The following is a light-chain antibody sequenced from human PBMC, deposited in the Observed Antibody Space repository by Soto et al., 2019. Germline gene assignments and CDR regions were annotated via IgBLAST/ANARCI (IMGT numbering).Light chain of an antibody. J-gene: IGKJ1*01. CDR3: QQYNNWPQT. V-gene: IGKV3-15*01. Sequence: ERVMTQSPVTLSVSPGESVTLSCRASQSVGTNLAWYQQKPGQAPSLLIYGVSTRATGIPTRFSGSGSGRQFTLTISSLQSEDFAVYYCQQYNNWPQTFGQGIKVEIK. CDR1: QSVGTN. CDR2: GVS.